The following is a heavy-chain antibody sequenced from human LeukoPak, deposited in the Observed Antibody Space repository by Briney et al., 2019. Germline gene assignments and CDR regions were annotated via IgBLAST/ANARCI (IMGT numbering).Heavy chain of an antibody. CDR3: ARGGGGYSYGHDY. J-gene: IGHJ4*02. V-gene: IGHV1-2*02. Sequence: ASVKVSCKASGYTFTGYYMHWVRQAPGQGLEWMAWINPNSGGTNYAQKFQGRVTMTRDTSISTAYMELSRLRSDDTAVYYCARGGGGYSYGHDYWGQGTLVTVSS. D-gene: IGHD5-18*01. CDR2: INPNSGGT. CDR1: GYTFTGYY.